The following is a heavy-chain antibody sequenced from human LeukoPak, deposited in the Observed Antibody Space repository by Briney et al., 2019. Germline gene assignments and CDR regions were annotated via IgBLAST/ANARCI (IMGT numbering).Heavy chain of an antibody. Sequence: GASVKVPCKASGYMFTSYGVSWVRQVPGRGLEWMGWINGNNGNTIYAQKFQGRVTMTTDASTRTAYMELRSLGSDDTAVYYCARVGRSSSSWTHNYNYGMDVWGKGTTVIVSS. D-gene: IGHD6-13*01. V-gene: IGHV1-18*04. CDR3: ARVGRSSSSWTHNYNYGMDV. CDR2: INGNNGNT. CDR1: GYMFTSYG. J-gene: IGHJ6*04.